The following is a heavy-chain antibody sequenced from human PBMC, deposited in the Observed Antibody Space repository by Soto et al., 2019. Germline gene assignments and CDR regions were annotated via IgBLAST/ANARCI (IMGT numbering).Heavy chain of an antibody. CDR2: ISGSGGST. CDR1: GFTFSSYA. V-gene: IGHV3-23*01. J-gene: IGHJ3*02. Sequence: GGSLRLSCAASGFTFSSYAMSWVRQAPGKGLEWVSAISGSGGSTYYADSVKGRFTISRDNSKNTLYLQMNSLGAEDTAVYYCAKDRGFYDAFDIWGQGTMVTVSS. CDR3: AKDRGFYDAFDI.